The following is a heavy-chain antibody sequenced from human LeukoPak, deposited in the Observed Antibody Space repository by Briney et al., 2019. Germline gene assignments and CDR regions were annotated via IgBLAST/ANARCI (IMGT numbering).Heavy chain of an antibody. CDR2: IIPIFGTA. CDR3: ARCSALYCSGGSCYIRHAYYYMDV. Sequence: SVKVSCKASGGTFSSYAISWVRQAPGQGLEWMGGIIPIFGTANYAQKSQGRVTITTDESTSTAYMELSSLRSEDTAVYYCARCSALYCSGGSCYIRHAYYYMDVWGKGTTVTVSS. V-gene: IGHV1-69*05. J-gene: IGHJ6*03. CDR1: GGTFSSYA. D-gene: IGHD2-15*01.